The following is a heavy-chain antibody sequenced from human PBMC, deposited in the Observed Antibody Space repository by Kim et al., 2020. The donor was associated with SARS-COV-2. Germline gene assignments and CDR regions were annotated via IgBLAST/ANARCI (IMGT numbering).Heavy chain of an antibody. Sequence: GDTTYAQKFQGRVLKTTDTSTNTAYMELRSLRSDDTALYYCARVKDLTLDIWGQGAMVTVSS. V-gene: IGHV1-18*01. CDR3: ARVKDLTLDI. CDR2: GDT. D-gene: IGHD2-21*02. J-gene: IGHJ3*02.